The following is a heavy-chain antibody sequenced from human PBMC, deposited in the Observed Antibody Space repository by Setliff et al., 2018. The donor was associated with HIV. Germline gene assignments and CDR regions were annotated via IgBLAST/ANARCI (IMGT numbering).Heavy chain of an antibody. V-gene: IGHV7-4-1*01. CDR1: GYTFTDYG. D-gene: IGHD4-17*01. Sequence: ASVKVSCKAAGYTFTDYGINWVRQAPGQGLGWMGCINTNNGNPMYVQGFTGRFVFSSDTAVRTAYLQIVGLKTEDTAVYFCARDDYANTDLDFWGPGTLVTVSS. J-gene: IGHJ4*02. CDR3: ARDDYANTDLDF. CDR2: INTNNGNP.